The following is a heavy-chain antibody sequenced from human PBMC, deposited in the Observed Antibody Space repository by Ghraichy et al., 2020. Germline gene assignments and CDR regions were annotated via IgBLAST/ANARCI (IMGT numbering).Heavy chain of an antibody. CDR1: GFPFSNYF. J-gene: IGHJ4*02. Sequence: GESLNISCAASGFPFSNYFMHWVRQAPGKGLEWVAVLSHDGSDQSYADAVRGRFTISRDNYKNTLYLQMDSLTTEDTAVYFCARRGYYYDETGWVNYYFDSWGRGTLVTVSS. CDR2: LSHDGSDQ. D-gene: IGHD3-22*01. CDR3: ARRGYYYDETGWVNYYFDS. V-gene: IGHV3-30*03.